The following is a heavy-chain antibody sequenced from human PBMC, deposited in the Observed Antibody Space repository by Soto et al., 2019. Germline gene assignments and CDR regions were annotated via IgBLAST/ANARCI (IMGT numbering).Heavy chain of an antibody. CDR2: IWFDGSNK. CDR1: GFTFRSYG. J-gene: IGHJ6*02. V-gene: IGHV3-33*01. Sequence: QVQLVESGGGVVQPGRSLRLSCAASGFTFRSYGMHWDRQAPGKGLEWVAVIWFDGSNKYYADSVQGRFTISRDNSKNTLYLQLDSLIDDDTAVYYCARDPPFWSEFDTWGMDVWGQGATVTVSS. D-gene: IGHD3-3*01. CDR3: ARDPPFWSEFDTWGMDV.